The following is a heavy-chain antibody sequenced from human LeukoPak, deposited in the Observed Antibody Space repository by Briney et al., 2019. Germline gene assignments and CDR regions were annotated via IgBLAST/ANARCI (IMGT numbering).Heavy chain of an antibody. CDR1: GFTFSSYW. CDR3: ARTYGDYAHYYYYYGMDV. D-gene: IGHD4-17*01. CDR2: IKQDGIEK. Sequence: GGSLRLSCAASGFTFSSYWMNWVRQAPGKGLEWVANIKQDGIEKYYLDSVKGRFTISRDNAKNSLYLQMNSLRAEDTAVYYCARTYGDYAHYYYYYGMDVWGQGTTVTVSS. V-gene: IGHV3-7*01. J-gene: IGHJ6*02.